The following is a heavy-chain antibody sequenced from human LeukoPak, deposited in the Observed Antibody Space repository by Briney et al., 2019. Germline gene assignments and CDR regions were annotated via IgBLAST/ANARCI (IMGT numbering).Heavy chain of an antibody. V-gene: IGHV3-7*01. D-gene: IGHD3-10*01. CDR3: ARAIRGSAVDTGDR. CDR1: GFTFSSYW. J-gene: IGHJ4*02. CDR2: IKNDGSEE. Sequence: GGSLTLSRAASGFTFSSYWMRWVRPAAGKGLEGVANIKNDGSEEYYVESVKGRFTISRDNAKNSLFLQMNSLTVEDTAVYYCARAIRGSAVDTGDRWGQGTLVTVSS.